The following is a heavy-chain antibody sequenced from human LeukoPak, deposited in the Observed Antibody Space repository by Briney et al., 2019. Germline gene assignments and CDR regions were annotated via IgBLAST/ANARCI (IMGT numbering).Heavy chain of an antibody. J-gene: IGHJ4*02. CDR1: EFTFSNYA. D-gene: IGHD2-2*01. Sequence: GGSLRLSCAASEFTFSNYAMHWVRQAPGKGLAWVAVISYDGNSKSYANSVKGRFTISRDNSKNTLYLQMNSLRPEDTAVYYCARAMVVVVPAATWGQGTLVTVSS. CDR2: ISYDGNSK. V-gene: IGHV3-30-3*01. CDR3: ARAMVVVVPAAT.